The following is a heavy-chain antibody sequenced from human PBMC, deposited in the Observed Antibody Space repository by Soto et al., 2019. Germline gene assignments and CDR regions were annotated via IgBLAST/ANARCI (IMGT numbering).Heavy chain of an antibody. CDR3: AGDPVTTVVPHYFDY. V-gene: IGHV3-30-3*01. CDR1: GFTFSSYA. CDR2: ISYDGSNK. D-gene: IGHD4-17*01. Sequence: GGSLRLSCAASGFTFSSYAMHWVRQAPGKGLEWVAVISYDGSNKYYADSVKGRFTISRDNSKNTLYLQMNSLRAEDTAVYYCAGDPVTTVVPHYFDYWGQGTLVTVSS. J-gene: IGHJ4*02.